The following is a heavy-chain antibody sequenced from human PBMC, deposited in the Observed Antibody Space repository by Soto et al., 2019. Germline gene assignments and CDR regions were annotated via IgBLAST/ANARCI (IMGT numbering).Heavy chain of an antibody. J-gene: IGHJ4*02. CDR3: ARDLGYYDSSGYFDY. Sequence: QVQLVESGGGLVKPGGSLRLSCAASGFTFSDSYMSWIRQAPGKGLEWVSYISSSDSIIYYSDSVKGRCIISRDNAKNSLYLQMNSLRAEDTAVYYCARDLGYYDSSGYFDYWGQGTLVTVSS. D-gene: IGHD3-22*01. V-gene: IGHV3-11*01. CDR1: GFTFSDSY. CDR2: ISSSDSII.